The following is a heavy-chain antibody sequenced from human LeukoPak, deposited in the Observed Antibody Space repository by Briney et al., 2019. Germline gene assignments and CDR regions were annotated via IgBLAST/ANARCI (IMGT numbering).Heavy chain of an antibody. CDR2: ISYDGSNK. V-gene: IGHV3-30*04. CDR3: ARDPRHSSGWYRDY. Sequence: GGSLRLSCAASGFTFSSYAMHWVRQAPGKGLEWVAVISYDGSNKYYADSVKGRFTISRDNSKNTLYLQMNGLRAEDTAVYYCARDPRHSSGWYRDYWGQGTLVTVSS. D-gene: IGHD6-19*01. CDR1: GFTFSSYA. J-gene: IGHJ4*02.